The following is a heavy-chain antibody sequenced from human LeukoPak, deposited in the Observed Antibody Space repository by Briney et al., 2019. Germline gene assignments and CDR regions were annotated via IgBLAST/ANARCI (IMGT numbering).Heavy chain of an antibody. V-gene: IGHV3-21*01. CDR2: MSGGSSYI. D-gene: IGHD3-3*01. CDR3: ARKNYDFLSGGPKHFDY. Sequence: KSGGSLRLSCAASGFTFSDYSMIWVRQAPGRGLEFVSTMSGGSSYIFYADSLEGRFTVSRDNAKGSLYLQMNSLRAEDTAVYYCARKNYDFLSGGPKHFDYWGQGTLVTVSS. CDR1: GFTFSDYS. J-gene: IGHJ4*02.